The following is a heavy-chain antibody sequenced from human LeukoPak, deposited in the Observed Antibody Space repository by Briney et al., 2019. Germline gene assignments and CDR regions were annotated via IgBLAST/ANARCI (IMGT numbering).Heavy chain of an antibody. V-gene: IGHV1-69*13. CDR3: ARARAAYTLYYGMDV. D-gene: IGHD2-15*01. Sequence: SVKVSCKVSGYTLTELSMHWVRQAPGQGLEWMGGIIPIFGTANYAQKFQGRVTITADESTSTAYMELSSLRSEDTAVYYCARARAAYTLYYGMDVWGQGTTVTVSS. CDR2: IIPIFGTA. CDR1: GYTLTELS. J-gene: IGHJ6*02.